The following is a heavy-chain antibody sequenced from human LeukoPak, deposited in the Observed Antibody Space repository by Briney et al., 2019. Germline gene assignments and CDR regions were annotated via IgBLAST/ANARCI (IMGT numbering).Heavy chain of an antibody. CDR1: GYSFTSYW. J-gene: IGHJ6*03. D-gene: IGHD6-13*01. CDR3: ARRAAAGTSYYYYYMDV. Sequence: GESLKISCKGSGYSFTSYWIGWVRQMPGKGLEWMGIISPGDSDTRYSPSFQGQVTISADKSISTAYLQWSSLKASDTAMYYCARRAAAGTSYYYYYMDVWGKGTTVTVSS. V-gene: IGHV5-51*01. CDR2: ISPGDSDT.